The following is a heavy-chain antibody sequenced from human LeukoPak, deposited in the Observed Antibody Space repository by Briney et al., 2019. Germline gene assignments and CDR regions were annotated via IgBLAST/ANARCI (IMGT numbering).Heavy chain of an antibody. CDR3: ARVGVTAATADY. J-gene: IGHJ4*02. V-gene: IGHV1-46*01. D-gene: IGHD6-25*01. CDR2: INPRGGST. Sequence: GASVKVSCKASGYTFTSYFMHWMRQAPGQGPEWMGIINPRGGSTEYSHKFQGRLTMTSDTSTSTVYMELNSLRSDDTAVYFCARVGVTAATADYWGRGTLVTVSS. CDR1: GYTFTSYF.